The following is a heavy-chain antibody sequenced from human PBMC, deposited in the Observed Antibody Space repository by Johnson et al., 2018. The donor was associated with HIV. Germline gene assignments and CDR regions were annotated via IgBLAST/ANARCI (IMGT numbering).Heavy chain of an antibody. CDR2: IIRDATTA. D-gene: IGHD3-22*01. J-gene: IGHJ3*02. CDR1: GFTFSAYW. V-gene: IGHV3-74*01. Sequence: VQLVESGGALVQPGGSLRLSCAASGFTFSAYWMHWVRQAPGQGLVWVSRIIRDATTAIYADSVKGRFFISSDNSKNALYLQMNSLRAEDTAVYYCTRGLDYYDSTGFRSASFDIWGQGTMVIVSP. CDR3: TRGLDYYDSTGFRSASFDI.